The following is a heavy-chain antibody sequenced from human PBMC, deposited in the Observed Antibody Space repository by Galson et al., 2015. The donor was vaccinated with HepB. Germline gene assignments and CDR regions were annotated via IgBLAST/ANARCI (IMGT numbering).Heavy chain of an antibody. J-gene: IGHJ6*02. D-gene: IGHD3-10*01. CDR1: GYTFTSYG. V-gene: IGHV1-18*04. CDR3: AREEVRGYYYYYGMDV. Sequence: SVKVSCRASGYTFTSYGISWVRQAPGQGLEWMGWISAYNGNTNYAQKLQGRVTMTTDTSTSTAYMELRSLRSDDTAVYYCAREEVRGYYYYYGMDVWGQGTTVTVSS. CDR2: ISAYNGNT.